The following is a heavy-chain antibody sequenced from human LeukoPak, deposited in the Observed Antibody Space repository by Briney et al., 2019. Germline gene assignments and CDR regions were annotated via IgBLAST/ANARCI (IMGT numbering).Heavy chain of an antibody. CDR3: AREGLAAAGVY. J-gene: IGHJ4*02. CDR2: ISSSGSTI. D-gene: IGHD6-13*01. V-gene: IGHV3-11*01. Sequence: CVSYISSSGSTIYYADSVKGRFTISRDNAKNSLYLQMNSLRAEDTAVYYCAREGLAAAGVYWGQGTLVTVSS.